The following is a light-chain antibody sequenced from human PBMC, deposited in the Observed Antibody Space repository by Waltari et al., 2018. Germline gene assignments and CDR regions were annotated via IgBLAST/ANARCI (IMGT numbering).Light chain of an antibody. CDR2: YAS. Sequence: DIQMTQSPFSLSAFVGDRVTITCQASQDITNYLNWYQQKPGQAPKLLIYYASNLEAGVPSRFTGSGSGTHFVFTISSLQPEDVATYYCQQAASFPITFAQGTRLDIK. V-gene: IGKV1-33*01. CDR1: QDITNY. CDR3: QQAASFPIT. J-gene: IGKJ5*01.